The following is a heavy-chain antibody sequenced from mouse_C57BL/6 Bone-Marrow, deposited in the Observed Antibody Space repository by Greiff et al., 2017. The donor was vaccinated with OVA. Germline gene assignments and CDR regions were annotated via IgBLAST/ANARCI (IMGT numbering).Heavy chain of an antibody. J-gene: IGHJ2*01. Sequence: EVMLVESGGDLVKPGGSLKLSCAASGFTFSSYGMSWVRQTPDKRLEWVATISSGGSYTYYPDSVKGRFTISRDNAKNTLYLQMSGLKSEDTAMYYCARPGVVGYFDYWGQGTTLTVSS. D-gene: IGHD1-1*01. CDR3: ARPGVVGYFDY. CDR2: ISSGGSYT. CDR1: GFTFSSYG. V-gene: IGHV5-6*01.